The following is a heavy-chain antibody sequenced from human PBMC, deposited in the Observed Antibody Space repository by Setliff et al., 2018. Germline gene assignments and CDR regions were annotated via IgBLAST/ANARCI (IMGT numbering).Heavy chain of an antibody. CDR3: SRLVRFCTKTACQRLSGGEF. D-gene: IGHD2-8*01. V-gene: IGHV1-18*01. Sequence: PGESLKISCKASGYTFSNYGITWVRQAPGQGLEWMGWISAYNGKTYYAPKFQGRVTMTTDTSTSTAYLELRSLGSDDTAAYYCSRLVRFCTKTACQRLSGGEFWGQGTLVTVSS. J-gene: IGHJ4*02. CDR2: ISAYNGKT. CDR1: GYTFSNYG.